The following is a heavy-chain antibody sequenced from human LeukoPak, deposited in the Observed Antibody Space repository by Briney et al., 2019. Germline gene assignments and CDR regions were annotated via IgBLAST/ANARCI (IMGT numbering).Heavy chain of an antibody. Sequence: PGGSLRLSCAASGFTFSSYWMSWVRQAPGKGLEWVANIKQDGSEKYYVDSVKGRFTISRDNAKNSLYLQMNSLRAEDTAVYYCARVRGVPAAKYYFDYWGQGTLVTVSS. CDR3: ARVRGVPAAKYYFDY. D-gene: IGHD2-2*01. CDR1: GFTFSSYW. CDR2: IKQDGSEK. J-gene: IGHJ4*02. V-gene: IGHV3-7*01.